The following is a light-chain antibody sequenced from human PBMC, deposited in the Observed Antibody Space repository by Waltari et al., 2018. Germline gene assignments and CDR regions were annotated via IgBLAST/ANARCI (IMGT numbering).Light chain of an antibody. CDR2: DRN. Sequence: SSELTQDPTVSVAMGQTVRITCQGDSLRSYYASWYQQRPGQAPVLVLFDRNDRPSGVPDRFSGSTSDNTAVLTITGAQAEDEASYYGHSRDASGVGGSFGGGTKLTVL. CDR3: HSRDASGVGGS. J-gene: IGLJ2*01. V-gene: IGLV3-19*01. CDR1: SLRSYY.